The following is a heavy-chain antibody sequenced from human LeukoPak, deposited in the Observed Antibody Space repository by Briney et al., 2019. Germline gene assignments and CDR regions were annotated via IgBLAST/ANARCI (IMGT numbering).Heavy chain of an antibody. CDR3: AREYSASEH. Sequence: RGASVKVSCKASGYNFVGYYLHWVRQAPGQGLEWMAWIDPYTGNTHYAQKFQGRITVTRDTSLSTTYMELNWLTSDDTALYYCAREYSASEHWGQGTLVTVSS. J-gene: IGHJ1*01. V-gene: IGHV1-2*02. CDR1: GYNFVGYY. D-gene: IGHD5-12*01. CDR2: IDPYTGNT.